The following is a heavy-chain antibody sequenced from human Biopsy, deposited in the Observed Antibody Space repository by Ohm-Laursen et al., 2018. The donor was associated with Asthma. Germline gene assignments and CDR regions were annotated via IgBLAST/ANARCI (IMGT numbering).Heavy chain of an antibody. Sequence: SETLSLTCTVSGGSVSSGSYYWSWIRQPPGKGLEWIGYIYYSGSTYYNPSLKSRVTISVDTSKNQFSLKLSSVTAADTAVYYCARGPPVDREDGGQGTLVTVSS. J-gene: IGHJ4*02. CDR2: IYYSGST. V-gene: IGHV4-61*01. CDR3: ARGPPVDRED. D-gene: IGHD5-24*01. CDR1: GGSVSSGSYY.